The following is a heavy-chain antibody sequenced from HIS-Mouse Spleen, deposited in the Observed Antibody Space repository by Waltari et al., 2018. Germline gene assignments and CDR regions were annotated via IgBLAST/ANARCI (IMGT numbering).Heavy chain of an antibody. V-gene: IGHV4-39*07. Sequence: QLQLQESGPGLVKPSETLSLTCTVPGGPIRSSSYYWGWIRQPPGKGREWIGSIYYSGSTYYNPSLKSRVTISVDTSKNQFSLKLSSVTAADTAVYYCAREIPYSSSWYDWYFDLWGRGTLVTVSS. CDR3: AREIPYSSSWYDWYFDL. CDR2: IYYSGST. J-gene: IGHJ2*01. CDR1: GGPIRSSSYY. D-gene: IGHD6-13*01.